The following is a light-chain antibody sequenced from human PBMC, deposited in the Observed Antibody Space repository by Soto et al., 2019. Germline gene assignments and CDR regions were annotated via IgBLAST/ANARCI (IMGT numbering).Light chain of an antibody. Sequence: QSALTQHASVSGSPGRSITISCTGTSSDVGGYNNDSWYQQHPGKAPKLMIYDVSNRPSGVSNRFSGSKSGNTASLTISGLQAEDEADYYCSSYTSSSTVVFGGGTKLTVL. CDR3: SSYTSSSTVV. CDR2: DVS. J-gene: IGLJ2*01. V-gene: IGLV2-14*01. CDR1: SSDVGGYNN.